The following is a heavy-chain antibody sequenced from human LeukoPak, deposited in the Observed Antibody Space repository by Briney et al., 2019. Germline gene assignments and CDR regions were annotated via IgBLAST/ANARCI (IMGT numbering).Heavy chain of an antibody. CDR2: LSYDGSNK. Sequence: GGPRRPSSEPSGFPSRANVMTGVARAPGTGRRGWQVLSYDGSNKYYADSVKGRFTISRDNSKNTLYLQMNSLRAEDTAVYYCARDVGLYGSGSYPPGYWGQGTLVTVSS. V-gene: IGHV3-30*04. D-gene: IGHD3-10*01. CDR1: GFPSRANV. J-gene: IGHJ4*02. CDR3: ARDVGLYGSGSYPPGY.